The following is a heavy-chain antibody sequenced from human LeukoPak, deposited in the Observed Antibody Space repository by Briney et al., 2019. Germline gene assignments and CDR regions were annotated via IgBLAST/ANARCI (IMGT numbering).Heavy chain of an antibody. CDR2: INAGNGNT. CDR3: GRGKSSGWFGAFDI. D-gene: IGHD6-19*01. V-gene: IGHV1-3*01. CDR1: GYTFTTYS. Sequence: ASVKISCKASGYTFTTYSVHWVRQAPGQRPEWMGWINAGNGNTRYSQTFQDRVTITRDTSANTAYMELSSLRSEDTAVYFCGRGKSSGWFGAFDIWGQGTMVIVSS. J-gene: IGHJ3*02.